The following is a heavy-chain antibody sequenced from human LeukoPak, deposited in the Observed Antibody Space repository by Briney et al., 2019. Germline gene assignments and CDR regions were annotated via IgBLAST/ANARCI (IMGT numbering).Heavy chain of an antibody. D-gene: IGHD3-10*01. V-gene: IGHV3-23*01. J-gene: IGHJ4*02. Sequence: GGSLRLSCAASGFTFSSYAMSWVRQAPGKGLEWVSGISGSGGSTYYADSVKGRCTISRDNSKNRLYLQMNSLRPEDTAVYYCAKRPRGNYLDPFDYWGQGTLVTVAS. CDR2: ISGSGGST. CDR3: AKRPRGNYLDPFDY. CDR1: GFTFSSYA.